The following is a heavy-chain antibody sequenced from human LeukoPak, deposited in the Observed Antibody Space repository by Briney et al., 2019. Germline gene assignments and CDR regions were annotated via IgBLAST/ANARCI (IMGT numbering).Heavy chain of an antibody. CDR3: ATVRRDGYNNVDY. V-gene: IGHV3-48*03. Sequence: GGSLRLSCAAAGFAFSSSELNWVRRAPGKGLEWVSYISSGSTIYYADSVKGRFTISRDNAQSSLFLQMNSLRAEDTAVYYCATVRRDGYNNVDYWGQGTLVTVSS. CDR2: ISSGSTI. D-gene: IGHD5-24*01. CDR1: GFAFSSSE. J-gene: IGHJ4*02.